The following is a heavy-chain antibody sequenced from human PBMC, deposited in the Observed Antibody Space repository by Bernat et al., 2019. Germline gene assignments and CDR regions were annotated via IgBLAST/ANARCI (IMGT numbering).Heavy chain of an antibody. D-gene: IGHD3-22*01. CDR2: ISYDGSNK. CDR3: ARQRNYYDSSGHFDY. CDR1: GFTFSSYA. Sequence: QVQLVESGGGVVQPGRSLRLSCAASGFTFSSYAMHWVRQAPGKGLEWVAVISYDGSNKYYADSVKGRFTISRDNSKNTLYLQMNSLRAEDTAVYYCARQRNYYDSSGHFDYWGRGTLVTVSS. J-gene: IGHJ4*02. V-gene: IGHV3-30-3*01.